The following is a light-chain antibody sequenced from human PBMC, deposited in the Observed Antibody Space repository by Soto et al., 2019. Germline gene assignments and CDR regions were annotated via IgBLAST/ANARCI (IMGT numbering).Light chain of an antibody. V-gene: IGLV1-51*02. Sequence: QSVLTQPPSVSAAPGQKVTISCSGSSSNIGNNYVSSYQQLPGTAPKLLIYENNKRPSGIPDRFSGSKSGTSATLGITGLQTGDEADYYCGTWDSSLSAVFGGGTKLTVL. CDR1: SSNIGNNY. CDR2: ENN. CDR3: GTWDSSLSAV. J-gene: IGLJ7*01.